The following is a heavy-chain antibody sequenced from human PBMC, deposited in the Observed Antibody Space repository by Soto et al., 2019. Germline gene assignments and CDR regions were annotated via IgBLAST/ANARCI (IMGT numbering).Heavy chain of an antibody. D-gene: IGHD2-21*02. CDR2: IYYSGST. Sequence: SETLSLTCTVSGGSISSGDYYWSWIRQPPGKGLEWIGYIYYSGSTYYNPSLKSRVTISVDTSKNQFSLKLSSVTAADTAVYYCAREPNCGGDCYARDWFDPWGQGTLVTVSS. CDR1: GGSISSGDYY. J-gene: IGHJ5*02. CDR3: AREPNCGGDCYARDWFDP. V-gene: IGHV4-30-4*01.